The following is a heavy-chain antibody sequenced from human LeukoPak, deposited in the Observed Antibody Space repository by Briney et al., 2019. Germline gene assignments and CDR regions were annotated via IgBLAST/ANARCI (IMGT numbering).Heavy chain of an antibody. D-gene: IGHD2-15*01. V-gene: IGHV3-30*02. CDR3: ARTPSYCSGGSCSV. CDR2: IRYDGSNK. Sequence: GGSLRLSCAASGFTFSSYGMHWVRQAPGKGLEWVAFIRYDGSNKYYADSVKGRFTISRDNAKNSLYLQMNSLRAEDTAVYYCARTPSYCSGGSCSVWGQGTLVTVSS. J-gene: IGHJ4*02. CDR1: GFTFSSYG.